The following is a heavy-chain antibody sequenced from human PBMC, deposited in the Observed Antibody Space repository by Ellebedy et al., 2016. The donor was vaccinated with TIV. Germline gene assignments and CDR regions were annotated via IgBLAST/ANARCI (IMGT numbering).Heavy chain of an antibody. J-gene: IGHJ5*02. CDR2: INPNSGGT. V-gene: IGHV1-2*02. Sequence: ASVKVSCXASGYTFTGYYMHWVRQAPGQGLEWMGWINPNSGGTNYAQKFQGRVTMTRNTSISTAYMELSRLRSDDTAVYYCARDSSGSYRNWFDPWGQGTLVTVSS. CDR1: GYTFTGYY. D-gene: IGHD1-26*01. CDR3: ARDSSGSYRNWFDP.